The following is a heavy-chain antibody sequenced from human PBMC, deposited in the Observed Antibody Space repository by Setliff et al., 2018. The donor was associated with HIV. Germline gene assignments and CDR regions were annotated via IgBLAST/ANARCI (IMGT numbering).Heavy chain of an antibody. CDR1: GFTFDDYG. D-gene: IGHD2-21*01. Sequence: GGSLRLSCVVSGFTFDDYGMSWVRQTPGAGLEWLSDINWSGSTTGYADSVKGRFTISRDNSKNTIYLQMNSLRAEDTAIYYCTTGIDWGQGTLVTVSS. V-gene: IGHV3-20*04. CDR3: TTGID. J-gene: IGHJ4*02. CDR2: INWSGSTT.